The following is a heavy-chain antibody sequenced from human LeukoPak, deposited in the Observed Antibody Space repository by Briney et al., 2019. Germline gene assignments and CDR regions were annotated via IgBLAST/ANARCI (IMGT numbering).Heavy chain of an antibody. J-gene: IGHJ4*02. D-gene: IGHD6-19*01. CDR3: AKGGYSSGWRNYFDY. V-gene: IGHV3-23*01. CDR2: ISATGGST. Sequence: GGSLRLSCAASGFTFSSYGITWVRQAPGKGLEWVSTISATGGSTYYADSVEGRFTISRDNSKDTLYLQMNSLRAEDTAVYYCAKGGYSSGWRNYFDYWGQGTLVTVSS. CDR1: GFTFSSYG.